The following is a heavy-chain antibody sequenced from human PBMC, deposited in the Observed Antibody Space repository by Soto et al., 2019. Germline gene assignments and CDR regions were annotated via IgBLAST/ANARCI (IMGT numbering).Heavy chain of an antibody. CDR2: INHSGST. D-gene: IGHD3-22*01. V-gene: IGHV4-34*01. Sequence: PSETLSLTCAVYGGSFSGYYWSWIRQPPGKGLEWIGEINHSGSTNYNPSLKSRVTISVDTSKSQFSLKLSSVTAADPAVYYCARGPHVVISGYTWSDPWGQGTLVTVSS. J-gene: IGHJ5*02. CDR1: GGSFSGYY. CDR3: ARGPHVVISGYTWSDP.